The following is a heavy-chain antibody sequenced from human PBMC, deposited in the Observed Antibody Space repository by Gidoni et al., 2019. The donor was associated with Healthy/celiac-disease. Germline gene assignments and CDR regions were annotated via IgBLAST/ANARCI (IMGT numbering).Heavy chain of an antibody. CDR3: ASCSDYYYYGMDV. V-gene: IGHV3-11*01. CDR1: GFTFSDYY. CDR2: ISSSGSTI. D-gene: IGHD3-10*02. Sequence: QVQLVESGGGLVKPGGSLRFSCAASGFTFSDYYMSWIRQAPGKGLEWVTCISSSGSTIYYADSVKGRFTISRDNAKNSLYLQMNSLRAEDTAVYYCASCSDYYYYGMDVWGQGTTVTVSS. J-gene: IGHJ6*02.